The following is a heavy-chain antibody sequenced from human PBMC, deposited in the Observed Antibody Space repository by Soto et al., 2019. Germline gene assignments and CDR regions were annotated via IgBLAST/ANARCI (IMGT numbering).Heavy chain of an antibody. J-gene: IGHJ4*02. CDR1: GGSISSYY. CDR3: ARGTWIQLWTPFDY. Sequence: PSETLSLTCTVSGGSISSYYWSCIRQPPGKGLEWTGYIYYSGSTNYNPSLKTRVTISGDTSKNQFSLKLSSVTAADTAVYYCARGTWIQLWTPFDYWGQGTLVTVSS. V-gene: IGHV4-59*01. D-gene: IGHD5-18*01. CDR2: IYYSGST.